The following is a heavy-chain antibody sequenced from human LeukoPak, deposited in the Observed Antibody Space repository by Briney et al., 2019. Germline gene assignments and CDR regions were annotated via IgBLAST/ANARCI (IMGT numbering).Heavy chain of an antibody. CDR1: GLTFSNSW. CDR3: GRVSGLGMNEYLQH. CDR2: INNVGSTT. Sequence: TGVSVRLSCAACGLTFSNSWMHWLRQAQGKGRVGVSRINNVGSTTSDADTVTGRITITRDNAENTRYLQKNRLGAEDTTVYFCGRVSGLGMNEYLQHGGQGTLVAVSS. V-gene: IGHV3-74*01. D-gene: IGHD3-16*01. J-gene: IGHJ1*01.